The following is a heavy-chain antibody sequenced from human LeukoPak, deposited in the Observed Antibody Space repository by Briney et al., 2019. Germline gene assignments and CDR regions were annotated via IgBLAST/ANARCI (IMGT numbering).Heavy chain of an antibody. D-gene: IGHD3-9*01. CDR3: ARDWLDYDLLTGYSQNWFDP. CDR2: IYYSGST. J-gene: IGHJ5*02. Sequence: SETLSLTCTVSGGSISSSSYYWGWIRQPPGKGLEWIGSIYYSGSTYYNPSLKSRVTISVDTSKNQFSLKLSSVTAADTAVYYCARDWLDYDLLTGYSQNWFDPWGQGTLVIVSS. CDR1: GGSISSSSYY. V-gene: IGHV4-39*07.